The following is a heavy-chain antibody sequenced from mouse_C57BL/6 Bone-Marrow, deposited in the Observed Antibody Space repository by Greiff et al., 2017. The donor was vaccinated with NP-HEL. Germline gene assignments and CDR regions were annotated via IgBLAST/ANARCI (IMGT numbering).Heavy chain of an antibody. V-gene: IGHV1-54*01. J-gene: IGHJ3*01. CDR1: GYAFTNYL. Sequence: LQESGAELVRPGTSVKVSCKASGYAFTNYLIEWVKQRPGQGLEWIGVINPGSGGTNYNEKFKGKATLTADKSSSTAYMQLSSLTSEDSAVYFCARWGFAYWGQGTLVTVSA. CDR2: INPGSGGT. CDR3: ARWGFAY.